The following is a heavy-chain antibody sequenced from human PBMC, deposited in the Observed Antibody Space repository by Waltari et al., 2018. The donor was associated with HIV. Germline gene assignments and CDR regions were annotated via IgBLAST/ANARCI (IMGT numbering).Heavy chain of an antibody. CDR1: GGSFNSYH. V-gene: IGHV4-59*12. Sequence: QVQLQESGPGLVKPSETLSLTCTVSGGSFNSYHWSWIRQPPGKGLEWIGYIYYTGRTNCNPSLKSRVTISVDTSKNQFSLRLRSVTAADTAVYYCARGLFGVGSNWFDPWGQGILVTVSS. J-gene: IGHJ5*02. D-gene: IGHD3-3*01. CDR2: IYYTGRT. CDR3: ARGLFGVGSNWFDP.